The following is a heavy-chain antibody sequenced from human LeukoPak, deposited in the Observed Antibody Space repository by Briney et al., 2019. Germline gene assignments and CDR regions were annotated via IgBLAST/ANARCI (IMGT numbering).Heavy chain of an antibody. CDR1: GFIFSIYT. CDR3: VKDFGRVRGTPDS. V-gene: IGHV3-64D*06. D-gene: IGHD1/OR15-1a*01. J-gene: IGHJ4*02. CDR2: ISGSGNGGSI. Sequence: TGGSLRLSCSASGFIFSIYTMYWVRQAPGKGPEYVSTISGSGNGGSIYYADSVKGRFTISRDDSKSIVYLQMNGLRSEDTAVYYCVKDFGRVRGTPDSWGQGTQVTVSS.